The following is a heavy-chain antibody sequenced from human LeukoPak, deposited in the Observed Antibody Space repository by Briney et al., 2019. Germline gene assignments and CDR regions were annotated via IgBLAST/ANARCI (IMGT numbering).Heavy chain of an antibody. CDR1: GFTFSSYW. J-gene: IGHJ4*02. CDR3: ARRGTSSSWAHFDY. CDR2: IKQDGSEK. V-gene: IGHV3-7*05. D-gene: IGHD6-13*01. Sequence: GGSLRLSCVASGFTFSSYWMSWVRQAPGKGLEWVANIKQDGSEKYYVDSVKGRFTISRDNAKNSLYLQMNSLGAEDTAVYYCARRGTSSSWAHFDYWGQGTLVTVSS.